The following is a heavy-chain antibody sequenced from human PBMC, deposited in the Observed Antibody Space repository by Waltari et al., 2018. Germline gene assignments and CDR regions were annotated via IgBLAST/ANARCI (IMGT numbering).Heavy chain of an antibody. CDR1: GGTFSSYA. Sequence: QVQLVQSGAEVKKPGSSVKGSCKASGGTFSSYAISWVRRAPGQGLEWMGVIIPIFGTANYAQKFQGRVTITADESTSTAYMELSSLRSEDTAVYYCARDGGGAAAGTHDYWGQGTLVTVSS. CDR3: ARDGGGAAAGTHDY. V-gene: IGHV1-69*01. D-gene: IGHD6-13*01. CDR2: IIPIFGTA. J-gene: IGHJ4*02.